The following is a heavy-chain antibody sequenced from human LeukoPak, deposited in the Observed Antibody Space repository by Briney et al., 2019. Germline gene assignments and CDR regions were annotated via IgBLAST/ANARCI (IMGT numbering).Heavy chain of an antibody. CDR2: INHSGST. J-gene: IGHJ6*02. Sequence: SETLSLTCAVYGGSLSGYKCSWIRQPPGKGLEWIGEINHSGSTNYNPSLKSRVIISVDTSKNQFSLKLSSVTAADTAVYYCARGRSNYYGMDVWGQGTTVTVSS. CDR3: ARGRSNYYGMDV. V-gene: IGHV4-34*01. D-gene: IGHD1-26*01. CDR1: GGSLSGYK.